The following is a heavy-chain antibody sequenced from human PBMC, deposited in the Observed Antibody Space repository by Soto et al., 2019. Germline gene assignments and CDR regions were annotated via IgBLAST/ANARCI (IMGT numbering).Heavy chain of an antibody. CDR1: GGSISSGGCY. CDR3: ARVYAYYFDY. CDR2: IYYSGST. J-gene: IGHJ4*02. D-gene: IGHD2-8*01. Sequence: SVILSVTCTVAGGSISSGGCYWSWIRQHPGKGLEWIGYIYYSGSTNYNPSLKSRVTISVDTSKNQFSLKLSSVTASDTAGYYCARVYAYYFDYWGQGTPVTVSS. V-gene: IGHV4-61*08.